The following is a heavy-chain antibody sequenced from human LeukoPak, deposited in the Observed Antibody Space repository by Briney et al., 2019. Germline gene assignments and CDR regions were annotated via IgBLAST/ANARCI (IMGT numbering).Heavy chain of an antibody. J-gene: IGHJ4*02. Sequence: ASVKVSCTASGYTFNSYYLHWVRQAPGQGLEWMGIISPSGGNTNYARKFQGRVTVTRDTSTSTVYMELSSLRSEDTGVYYCVREESGGYFDYWGQGTVVTVSS. V-gene: IGHV1-46*02. CDR3: VREESGGYFDY. CDR1: GYTFNSYY. D-gene: IGHD2-8*02. CDR2: ISPSGGNT.